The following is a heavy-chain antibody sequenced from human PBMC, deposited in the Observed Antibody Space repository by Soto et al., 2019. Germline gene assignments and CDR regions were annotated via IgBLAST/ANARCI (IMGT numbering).Heavy chain of an antibody. CDR1: GGTLSDHG. J-gene: IGHJ3*02. CDR3: ARGVYGSGNYYTGPSAFDI. Sequence: QVQLEQSGAEVKKPGSSVKISCKASGGTLSDHGVSWLRQAPGQGLEWVGGTIPVFNTANYAPNFQGRATIAADKSPNLAYLELGSLRSDDTAFYYCARGVYGSGNYYTGPSAFDIWGQGTLVIVSS. D-gene: IGHD3-10*01. V-gene: IGHV1-69*06. CDR2: TIPVFNTA.